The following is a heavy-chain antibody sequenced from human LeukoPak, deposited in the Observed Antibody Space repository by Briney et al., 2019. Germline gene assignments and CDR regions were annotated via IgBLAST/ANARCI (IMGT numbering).Heavy chain of an antibody. J-gene: IGHJ4*02. V-gene: IGHV3-7*03. Sequence: GGSLRLSCAASGFNFGEFWMAWVRQTPGKGLEWVADIKEDGSEKFYVDSVKGRFTISRDNSKNLLDLQMNSLRAEDTAVYYCATPYCSSTSCYTYYFDYWGQGTLVTVSS. CDR3: ATPYCSSTSCYTYYFDY. D-gene: IGHD2-2*02. CDR2: IKEDGSEK. CDR1: GFNFGEFW.